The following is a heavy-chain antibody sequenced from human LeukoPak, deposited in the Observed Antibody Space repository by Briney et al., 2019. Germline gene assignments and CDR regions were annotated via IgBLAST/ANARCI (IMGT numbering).Heavy chain of an antibody. CDR3: AKSEAAAGGYYYYGMDV. Sequence: GGSLRLSCAASGFTFSTYVMTWVRQAPGKGLEWVSSISTSTSYIYYADSVKGRFTISRDNAKNSLYLQMDSLRAEDTAVYYCAKSEAAAGGYYYYGMDVWGQGTTVTVSS. V-gene: IGHV3-21*04. CDR2: ISTSTSYI. CDR1: GFTFSTYV. J-gene: IGHJ6*02. D-gene: IGHD6-13*01.